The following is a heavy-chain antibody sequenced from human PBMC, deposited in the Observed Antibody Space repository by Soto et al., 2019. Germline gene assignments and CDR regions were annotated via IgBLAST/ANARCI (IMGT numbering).Heavy chain of an antibody. CDR1: GFTFSSYA. Sequence: PGGSLRLSCAASGFTFSSYAMSWVRQAPGKGLEWVSAISGSGGSTYYADSVKGRFTISRDNSKNTLYLQMNSLRAEDTAVYYCAKDRTLEMDTIWAFDIWGQGTMVTVSS. V-gene: IGHV3-23*01. CDR2: ISGSGGST. J-gene: IGHJ3*02. CDR3: AKDRTLEMDTIWAFDI. D-gene: IGHD5-18*01.